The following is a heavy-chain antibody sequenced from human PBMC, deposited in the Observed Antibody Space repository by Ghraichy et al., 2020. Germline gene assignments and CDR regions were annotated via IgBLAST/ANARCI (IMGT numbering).Heavy chain of an antibody. Sequence: ASVKVSCKASGYTFTSYDINWVRQATGQGLEWMGWMNPNSGNTGYAQKFQGRVTMTRNTSISTAYMELSSLRSEDTAVYYCARRRKAVVVIDYWGQGTLVTVSS. CDR2: MNPNSGNT. J-gene: IGHJ4*02. V-gene: IGHV1-8*01. CDR1: GYTFTSYD. D-gene: IGHD3-22*01. CDR3: ARRRKAVVVIDY.